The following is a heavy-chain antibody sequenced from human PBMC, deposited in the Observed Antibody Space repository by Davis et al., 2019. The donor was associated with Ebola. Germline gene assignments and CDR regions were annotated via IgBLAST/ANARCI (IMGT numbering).Heavy chain of an antibody. Sequence: GESLKISCAASGFTFSSYSMNWVRQAPGKGLEWVSSISSTSSYVYYADSVKGRFTISRDNARNSLYLQMNSLRAEDTAVYYCAREVDYYYGMDVWGKGTTVTVSS. V-gene: IGHV3-21*01. J-gene: IGHJ6*04. CDR3: AREVDYYYGMDV. CDR2: ISSTSSYV. CDR1: GFTFSSYS.